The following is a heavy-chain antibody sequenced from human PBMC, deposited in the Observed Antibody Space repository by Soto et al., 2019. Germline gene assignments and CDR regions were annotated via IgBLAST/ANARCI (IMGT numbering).Heavy chain of an antibody. CDR2: IDWDDDK. Sequence: SGPTLVNPTQTLTLTCTFSGFSLSTSGMCVSWIRQPPGKALEWLARIDWDDDKYYSTSLKTRLTISKDTSKNQVVLTMTNMDPVDTATYYCARTFFEVVAATPSEHYYYMDVWGKGTTVTVSS. V-gene: IGHV2-70*11. CDR3: ARTFFEVVAATPSEHYYYMDV. D-gene: IGHD2-15*01. CDR1: GFSLSTSGMC. J-gene: IGHJ6*03.